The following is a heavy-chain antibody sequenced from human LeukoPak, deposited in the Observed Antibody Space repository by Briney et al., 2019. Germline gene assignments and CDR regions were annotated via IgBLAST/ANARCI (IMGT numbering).Heavy chain of an antibody. CDR1: GGSISISNSNW. CDR2: IYHSGST. D-gene: IGHD4-23*01. V-gene: IGHV4-4*02. Sequence: SETLSLTCAVSGGSISISNSNWWSWVRQPPGKGLEWIGEIYHSGSTNYNPSLKSRVTISVDKSKNPFSLKLSSVTAADTAVYYCARDLHGGNSFTSDWYFDLWGRGTLVTVSS. CDR3: ARDLHGGNSFTSDWYFDL. J-gene: IGHJ2*01.